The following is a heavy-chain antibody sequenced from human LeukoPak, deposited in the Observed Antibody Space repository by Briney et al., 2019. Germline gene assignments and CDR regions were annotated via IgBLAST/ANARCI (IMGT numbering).Heavy chain of an antibody. D-gene: IGHD4-17*01. CDR3: ADAYGP. J-gene: IGHJ5*02. V-gene: IGHV3-7*01. CDR1: GFTFSSYW. Sequence: PGGSLRLSCAASGFTFSSYWMNWVRQAPGKGLEWVANIKQDGSEKYYVDSVKGRFTISRDNSKNTLYLQLNSLRPEDTAVYYCADAYGPWGQGTLVTVSS. CDR2: IKQDGSEK.